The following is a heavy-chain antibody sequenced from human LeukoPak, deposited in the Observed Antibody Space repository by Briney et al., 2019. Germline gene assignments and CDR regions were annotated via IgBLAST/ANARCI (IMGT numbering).Heavy chain of an antibody. Sequence: QPGGSLRLSCAASGFTFSSYYMHWVRQAPGMGLVWVSTINSDESRTIYADSVKGRFSSSRDNAKNTLYLQMNSLRAAETAVSYCARRSGSGPFGLDVWGQGTTVTVSS. CDR2: INSDESRT. CDR1: GFTFSSYY. J-gene: IGHJ6*02. CDR3: ARRSGSGPFGLDV. V-gene: IGHV3-74*01. D-gene: IGHD1-1*01.